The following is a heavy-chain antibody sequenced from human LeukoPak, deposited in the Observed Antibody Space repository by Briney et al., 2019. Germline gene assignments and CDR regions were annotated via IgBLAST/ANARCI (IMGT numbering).Heavy chain of an antibody. Sequence: GGSLRLSCAASRFTFSNYAMSWVRQAPGKGLEWVSGISGTDDNAYYADSVKGRFTIFRDNSKDILYLYMSSLRAEDTAMYYCANHPGGSFDYWGQGTLVAVSS. CDR3: ANHPGGSFDY. CDR1: RFTFSNYA. CDR2: ISGTDDNA. D-gene: IGHD3-16*01. V-gene: IGHV3-23*01. J-gene: IGHJ4*02.